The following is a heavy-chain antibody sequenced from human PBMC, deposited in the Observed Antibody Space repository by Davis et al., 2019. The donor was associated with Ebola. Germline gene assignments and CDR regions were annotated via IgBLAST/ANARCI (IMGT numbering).Heavy chain of an antibody. CDR2: ISSSSSTI. CDR3: ARDLMVRGVITLYYGMDV. J-gene: IGHJ6*02. CDR1: GFTFSSYG. D-gene: IGHD3-10*01. Sequence: GESLKISCAASGFTFSSYGMNWVRQAPGKGLEWVSYISSSSSTIYYADSVKGRFTISRDNAKNSLYLQMNSLRDEDTAVYYCARDLMVRGVITLYYGMDVWGQGTTVTVSS. V-gene: IGHV3-48*02.